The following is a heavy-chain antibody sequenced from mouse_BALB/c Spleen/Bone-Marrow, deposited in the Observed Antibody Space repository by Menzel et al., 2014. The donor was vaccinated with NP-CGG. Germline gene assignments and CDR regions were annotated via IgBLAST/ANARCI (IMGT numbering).Heavy chain of an antibody. CDR3: VRDSSGYFDY. CDR2: ISSGGSYT. J-gene: IGHJ2*01. CDR1: GFTFSYYA. D-gene: IGHD3-1*01. V-gene: IGHV5-9-4*01. Sequence: EVKVVESGGGLVKPGGSLKLSCAASGFTFSYYAMSWVRQSPEKRLEWVAEISSGGSYTYYPDTVTGRFTISRGNAKNTLYLEMSSLRSEDTAMYYCVRDSSGYFDYWGQGTTLTVSS.